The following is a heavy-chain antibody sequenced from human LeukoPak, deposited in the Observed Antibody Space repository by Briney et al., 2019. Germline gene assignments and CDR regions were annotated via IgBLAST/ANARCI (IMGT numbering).Heavy chain of an antibody. J-gene: IGHJ4*02. CDR2: INHSGST. Sequence: SETLSLTCAVYGGSFSGYYWSWLRQPPGKGLEWIGEINHSGSTNYNPSLKSRVTISVDTSKNQFSLKLSSVTAADTAVYYCARVGGYDYVWGSYRRKPSFDYWGQGTLVTVSS. D-gene: IGHD3-16*02. V-gene: IGHV4-34*01. CDR1: GGSFSGYY. CDR3: ARVGGYDYVWGSYRRKPSFDY.